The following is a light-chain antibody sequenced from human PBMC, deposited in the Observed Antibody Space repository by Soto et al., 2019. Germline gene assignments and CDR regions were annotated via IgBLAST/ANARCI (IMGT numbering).Light chain of an antibody. J-gene: IGLJ2*01. CDR1: SSNVGSNT. V-gene: IGLV1-44*01. CDR2: SNN. Sequence: QSVLTQPPSASGTPGQRVTISCSGSSSNVGSNTVNWYQQLPGTAPKLLIYSNNHRPSGVPDRFSGAKSGTSASLAISGLQSEDEDDYYCAAWDDSLNAVVFGGGTKLTVL. CDR3: AAWDDSLNAVV.